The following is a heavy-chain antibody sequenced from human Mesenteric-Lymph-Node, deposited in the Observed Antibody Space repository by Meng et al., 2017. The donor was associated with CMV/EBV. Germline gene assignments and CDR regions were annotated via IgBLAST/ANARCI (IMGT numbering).Heavy chain of an antibody. CDR1: GFTFEDYV. CDR3: TRTSDTGGGFYFFGMDV. J-gene: IGHJ6*02. CDR2: VNWNGRSI. Sequence: GESLKISCVVSGFTFEDYVMSWVRQAPGKGPEWVAGVNWNGRSIGYADSVKGRFTISRDNAKKSLYLQMNSLRTEDTAFYYCTRTSDTGGGFYFFGMDVWGQGTTVTVSS. V-gene: IGHV3-20*04. D-gene: IGHD7-27*01.